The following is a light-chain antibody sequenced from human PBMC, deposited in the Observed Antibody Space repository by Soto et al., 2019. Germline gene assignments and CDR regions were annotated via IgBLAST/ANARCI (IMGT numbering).Light chain of an antibody. J-gene: IGKJ4*01. V-gene: IGKV3-20*01. CDR1: QSVRNNY. CDR2: DAS. CDR3: QQYGSTPLT. Sequence: EIVLTQSPDTLSLSPGERATLSCRASQSVRNNYLAWYQQKPGQAPRFLIYDASSRATGIPDRFSGSGSGTDFTLTINRLEPEDFGVYYCQQYGSTPLTFGGGTKVDIE.